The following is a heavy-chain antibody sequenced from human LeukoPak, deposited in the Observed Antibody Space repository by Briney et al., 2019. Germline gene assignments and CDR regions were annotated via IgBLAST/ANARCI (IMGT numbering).Heavy chain of an antibody. J-gene: IGHJ6*04. V-gene: IGHV3-23*01. Sequence: GVSLRLSCAASGFTFSSYAMSWVRQAPGKGLEWVSAISGSGGSTYYADSVKGRFTISRDNSKNTLYLQMNSLRGEDTAVYYCAKTGSTAPHYYGMDVWGKGTTVTVSS. D-gene: IGHD2-2*01. CDR1: GFTFSSYA. CDR2: ISGSGGST. CDR3: AKTGSTAPHYYGMDV.